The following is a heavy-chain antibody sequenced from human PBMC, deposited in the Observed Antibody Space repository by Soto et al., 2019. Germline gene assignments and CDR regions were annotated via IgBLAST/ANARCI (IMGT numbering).Heavy chain of an antibody. V-gene: IGHV3-23*01. CDR3: AKVVQYDFWSGFHRYFDN. CDR1: GFTFTNYA. CDR2: TSGSGST. Sequence: GALRLCVAAPGFTFTNYAMIWIRQAPGKGLEWVSATSGSGSTYCADSVKGRFGISRDSSKNTLHLQMKSLRAEDTAVYYCAKVVQYDFWSGFHRYFDNWGQGTLVTVSS. J-gene: IGHJ4*02. D-gene: IGHD3-3*01.